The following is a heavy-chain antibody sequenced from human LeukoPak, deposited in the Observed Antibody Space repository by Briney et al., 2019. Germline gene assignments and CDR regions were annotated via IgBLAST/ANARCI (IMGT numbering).Heavy chain of an antibody. CDR1: GFTFSSYS. CDR3: ARDHLEAGKFDY. D-gene: IGHD6-19*01. CDR2: INSSSTTI. J-gene: IGHJ4*02. Sequence: GGSLRLSCAASGFTFSSYSMHWVRQAQGKGLEWVSYINSSSTTIYYADSVKGRFTISRDNAKNSLYLQMNSLRAEDTAVYFCARDHLEAGKFDYWGQGTLVTVSS. V-gene: IGHV3-48*01.